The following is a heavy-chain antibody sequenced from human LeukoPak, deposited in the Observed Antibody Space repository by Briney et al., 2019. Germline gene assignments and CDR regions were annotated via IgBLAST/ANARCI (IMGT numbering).Heavy chain of an antibody. Sequence: SETLSLTCTVSGGSISSYYWSWIRQPPGKGLEWIGYIYYSGSTNYNPSLKSRVTISVDTSKNQFSLKLSSVTAADTAVYYCARGSSSIMVYYYGMDVWGQGTTATVSS. CDR1: GGSISSYY. D-gene: IGHD6-13*01. V-gene: IGHV4-59*01. J-gene: IGHJ6*02. CDR2: IYYSGST. CDR3: ARGSSSIMVYYYGMDV.